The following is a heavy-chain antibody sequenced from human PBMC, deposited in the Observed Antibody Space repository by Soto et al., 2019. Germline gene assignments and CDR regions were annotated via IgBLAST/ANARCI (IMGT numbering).Heavy chain of an antibody. CDR1: GFTFNSYA. V-gene: IGHV3-64D*06. CDR2: ISSYGADT. D-gene: IGHD6-19*01. J-gene: IGHJ4*02. CDR3: VKEGYMRSDWYGQFDY. Sequence: EVQLVESGGTLVQPGGSLRLSCSASGFTFNSYAMHWVRQAPGKGREFVSAISSYGADTYYADSVKGRFAISRDNSKNTLYLQMSSLRAEDTALYYCVKEGYMRSDWYGQFDYWGQGALVTVSS.